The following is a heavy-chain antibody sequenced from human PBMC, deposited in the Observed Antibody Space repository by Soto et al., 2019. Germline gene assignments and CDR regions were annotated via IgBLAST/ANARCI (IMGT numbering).Heavy chain of an antibody. CDR1: GFTFSSYS. V-gene: IGHV3-48*01. J-gene: IGHJ5*02. D-gene: IGHD2-2*01. Sequence: CAASGFTFSSYSMNWVRQAPGKGLEWVSYISSSSSTIYYADSVEGRFTISRDNAKNSLYLQMNSLRAEDTAVYYCARALVVPAGKSVFCFDPWGQGTLVTVSS. CDR2: ISSSSSTI. CDR3: ARALVVPAGKSVFCFDP.